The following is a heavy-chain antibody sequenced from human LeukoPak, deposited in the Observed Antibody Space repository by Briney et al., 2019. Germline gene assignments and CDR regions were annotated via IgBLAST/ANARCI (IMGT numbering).Heavy chain of an antibody. CDR2: IYHSGST. J-gene: IGHJ4*02. Sequence: SETLSLTCAVSGGSISSSNWWSWVRQPPGKGLEWIGEIYHSGSTNYNPSLKSRVTISVDTSKNQFSLKLSSVTAADTAVYYCVGSNSGQIDYWGQGTLVTVSS. CDR1: GGSISSSNW. D-gene: IGHD4/OR15-4a*01. V-gene: IGHV4-4*02. CDR3: VGSNSGQIDY.